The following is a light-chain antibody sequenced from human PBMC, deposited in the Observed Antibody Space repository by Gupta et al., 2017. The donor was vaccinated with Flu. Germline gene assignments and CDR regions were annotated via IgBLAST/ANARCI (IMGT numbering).Light chain of an antibody. V-gene: IGKV2-28*01. CDR1: QSLLHNNGDNF. CDR2: LAS. Sequence: ISGTSSQSLLHNNGDNFLDWYLQTPGQPPQLLIYLASNRASGVPDRFSASGAGTDFTLTVSRVEAEDVGVYYCMQTLQTPYTFAQGTKLEIK. CDR3: MQTLQTPYT. J-gene: IGKJ2*01.